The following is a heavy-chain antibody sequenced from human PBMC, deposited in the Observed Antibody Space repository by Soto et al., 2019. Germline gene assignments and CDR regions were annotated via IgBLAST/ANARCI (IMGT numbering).Heavy chain of an antibody. J-gene: IGHJ4*02. CDR2: IYYSGST. V-gene: IGHV4-31*03. CDR1: GGSISSGGYY. D-gene: IGHD5-12*01. CDR3: ARADSGYDPFDY. Sequence: SETLSLTCTVSGGSISSGGYYWSWIRQHPGKGLEWIGYIYYSGSTYYNPSLKSRVTISVDTSKNQFSLKLSSVTAADTAVYYCARADSGYDPFDYWGQGTLVTVSS.